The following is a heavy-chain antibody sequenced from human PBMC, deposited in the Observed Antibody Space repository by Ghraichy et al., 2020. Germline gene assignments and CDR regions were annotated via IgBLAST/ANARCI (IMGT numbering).Heavy chain of an antibody. CDR3: ARGRNYFDY. CDR1: GFTFSDSY. CDR2: ISSTSNTI. J-gene: IGHJ4*02. V-gene: IGHV3-11*04. Sequence: GGSLRLSCAASGFTFSDSYMTWIRQATGKGLEWISYISSTSNTIHYADSVEGRFTISRDNAKNSLYLQMNSLRAEDTAVYYCARGRNYFDYWGQGTLVTVSS.